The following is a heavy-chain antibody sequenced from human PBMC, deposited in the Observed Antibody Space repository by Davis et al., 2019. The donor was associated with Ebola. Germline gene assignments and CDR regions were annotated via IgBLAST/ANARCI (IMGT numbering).Heavy chain of an antibody. V-gene: IGHV3-33*01. Sequence: PGGSLRLSCAASGFTFSSYGMHWVRQAPGKGLEWVAVIWYDGSNKYYADSVKGRFTISRDISKNTLYLQMNSLRAEDTAVYYCARDSGWEVNVGAFDIWGQGTMVTVSS. D-gene: IGHD1-26*01. CDR3: ARDSGWEVNVGAFDI. CDR2: IWYDGSNK. J-gene: IGHJ3*02. CDR1: GFTFSSYG.